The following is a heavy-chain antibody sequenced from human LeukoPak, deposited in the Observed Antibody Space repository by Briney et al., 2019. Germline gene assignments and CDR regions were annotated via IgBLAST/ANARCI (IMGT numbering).Heavy chain of an antibody. Sequence: SETLSLTCTVSGGSISSGDYYWSWLRQPPGKGLEWIGYIYYSGSTYYNPSIKSRVTISVDTSKNKFSLKLSSVTAADTAVYYCARSISTYYYDSSGYPYYFDYWGQGTLVTVSS. V-gene: IGHV4-30-4*01. J-gene: IGHJ4*02. CDR3: ARSISTYYYDSSGYPYYFDY. CDR2: IYYSGST. CDR1: GGSISSGDYY. D-gene: IGHD3-22*01.